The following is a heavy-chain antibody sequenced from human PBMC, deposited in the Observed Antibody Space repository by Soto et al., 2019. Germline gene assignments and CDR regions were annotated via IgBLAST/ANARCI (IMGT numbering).Heavy chain of an antibody. CDR2: SKNKADSYTT. V-gene: IGHV3-72*01. CDR1: GFTFSDHY. J-gene: IGHJ4*02. D-gene: IGHD3-10*01. CDR3: TVWGSGNYFVAA. Sequence: EVQLVESGGGLVQPGGSLRLSCAASGFTFSDHYMDWVRQAPGKGLEWVGRSKNKADSYTTEYAASVKGGFTISRDGSTTSLFLQMNSLKTEDTAVSYCTVWGSGNYFVAAWGQGILVTVSS.